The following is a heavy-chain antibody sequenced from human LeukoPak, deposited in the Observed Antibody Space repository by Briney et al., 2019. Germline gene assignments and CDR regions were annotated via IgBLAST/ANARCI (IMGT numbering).Heavy chain of an antibody. J-gene: IGHJ4*02. D-gene: IGHD1-26*01. CDR3: ARTDSGSRGGFDY. CDR1: GYSISSSNW. Sequence: PSETLSLTCAVSGYSISSSNWWGWIRQPPGKGLEWNGYIYYSGSTYYNPSLKSRVTMSVDTSKNQFSLKLSSVTAVDTAVYYCARTDSGSRGGFDYWGQGTLVTVSS. V-gene: IGHV4-28*01. CDR2: IYYSGST.